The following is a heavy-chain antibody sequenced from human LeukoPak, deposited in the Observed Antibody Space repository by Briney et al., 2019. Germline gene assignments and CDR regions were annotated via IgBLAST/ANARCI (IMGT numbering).Heavy chain of an antibody. V-gene: IGHV4-59*01. Sequence: SETLFLTCTVSGGSISSYYWSWLRQPPGKGLEWIGYIYYSGSTNYNPSLKSRVTISVDTSKNQFSLKLSSVTAADTAVYYCASFEYSSSYYFDYWGQGTLVTVSS. CDR3: ASFEYSSSYYFDY. D-gene: IGHD6-6*01. CDR1: GGSISSYY. J-gene: IGHJ4*02. CDR2: IYYSGST.